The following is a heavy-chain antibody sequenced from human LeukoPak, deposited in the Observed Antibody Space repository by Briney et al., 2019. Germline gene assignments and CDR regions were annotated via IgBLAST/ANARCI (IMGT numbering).Heavy chain of an antibody. D-gene: IGHD7-27*01. CDR2: LRDGGKTA. V-gene: IGHV3-48*02. Sequence: GGSLRLSCAASGFIFTDYRMNWVRQAPGKGLEWISNLRDGGKTALYADSVKGRFIVSGDNSKNSLYLQINSLRDEDTAVYFYARDDAWAFDCWGQGTLVTVAP. CDR3: ARDDAWAFDC. CDR1: GFIFTDYR. J-gene: IGHJ4*02.